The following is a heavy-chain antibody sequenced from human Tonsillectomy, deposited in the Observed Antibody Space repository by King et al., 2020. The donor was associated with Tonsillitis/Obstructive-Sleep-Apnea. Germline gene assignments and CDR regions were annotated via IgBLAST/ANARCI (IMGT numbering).Heavy chain of an antibody. V-gene: IGHV3-9*01. CDR2: ISWNSADI. CDR3: AKDVRPAGSYYNNAFDI. CDR1: GFSFDDYA. J-gene: IGHJ3*02. Sequence: VQLVESGGGLVQPGGSLRLSCAGSGFSFDDYAMYWVRQPPGKGLEWVSGISWNSADIGYADSVKGRFTISRDNAKNSLFLQMNSLRAEDTALYYCAKDVRPAGSYYNNAFDIWXQGTMVTVXS. D-gene: IGHD1-26*01.